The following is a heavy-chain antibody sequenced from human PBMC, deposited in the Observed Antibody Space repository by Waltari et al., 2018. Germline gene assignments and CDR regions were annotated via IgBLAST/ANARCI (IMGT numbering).Heavy chain of an antibody. V-gene: IGHV4-31*03. J-gene: IGHJ3*02. D-gene: IGHD2-2*01. CDR2: IDYSGST. Sequence: QVQLQESGPGLVKPSQTLSLTCTVSGGSISSGGYYWSWIRQHPGKGLEWIGYIDYSGSTYYNPALKSRVTISVDTSKNQFSLKLSSVTAADTAVYYCASSKNIVVVPAAPNDAFDIWGQGTMVTVSS. CDR3: ASSKNIVVVPAAPNDAFDI. CDR1: GGSISSGGYY.